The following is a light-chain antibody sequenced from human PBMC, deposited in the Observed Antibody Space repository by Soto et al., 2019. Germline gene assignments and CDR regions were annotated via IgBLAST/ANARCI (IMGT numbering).Light chain of an antibody. CDR2: EVT. CDR1: SSDVGGYNY. J-gene: IGLJ1*01. Sequence: SALTQPASVSGSPGQSITISCTGTSSDVGGYNYVSWYQQHPGKAPKLMIYEVTNRPSGVSNRSSGSKSGNTASLTISGLQADDEADYYCSSYTSSITYVFGTGTKLTVL. CDR3: SSYTSSITYV. V-gene: IGLV2-14*01.